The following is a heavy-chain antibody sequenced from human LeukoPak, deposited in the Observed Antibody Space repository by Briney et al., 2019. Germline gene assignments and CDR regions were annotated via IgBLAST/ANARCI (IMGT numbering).Heavy chain of an antibody. V-gene: IGHV1-8*01. CDR2: MNPNSGNT. J-gene: IGHJ5*02. Sequence: ASVKVSCKASGYTFTSYDINWVRQATGQGLEWMGWMNPNSGNTGCAQKFQGRVTMTRNTSISTAYMELSSLRSEDTAVYYCARGSYIRELVVVPAGDPWGQGTLVTVSS. D-gene: IGHD3-22*01. CDR3: ARGSYIRELVVVPAGDP. CDR1: GYTFTSYD.